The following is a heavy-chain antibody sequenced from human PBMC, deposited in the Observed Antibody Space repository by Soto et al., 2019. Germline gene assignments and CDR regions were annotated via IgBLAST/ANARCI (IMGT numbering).Heavy chain of an antibody. D-gene: IGHD3-22*01. CDR3: AREADFASSGYVLDY. CDR2: ISRTRDYI. Sequence: PGGSLRLSCAASGFTFTAYTMYWVRQPPGKGLEWVASISRTRDYIYYADSVKGRFTISRDNADNSLYLQMNSLRADDTAVYYCAREADFASSGYVLDYWGLGTLVTVSS. CDR1: GFTFTAYT. J-gene: IGHJ4*02. V-gene: IGHV3-21*01.